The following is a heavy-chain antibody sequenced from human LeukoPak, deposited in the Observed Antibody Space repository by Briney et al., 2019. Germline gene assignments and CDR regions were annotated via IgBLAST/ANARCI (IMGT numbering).Heavy chain of an antibody. J-gene: IGHJ3*02. V-gene: IGHV4-34*01. CDR2: INHSGST. CDR3: ARSRRIQLRPLDAFDI. D-gene: IGHD5-18*01. CDR1: GGSFSGYY. Sequence: PSETLSLTCAVYGGSFSGYYWSWIRQPPGKGLEWIGEINHSGSTNYNPSLKSRVTISVDTSKNQFSLKLSSVTAADTAVYYCARSRRIQLRPLDAFDIWGQGTMVTVSS.